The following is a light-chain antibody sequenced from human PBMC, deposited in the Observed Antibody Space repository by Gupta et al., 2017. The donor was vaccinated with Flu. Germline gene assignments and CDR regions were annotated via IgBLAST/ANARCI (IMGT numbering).Light chain of an antibody. V-gene: IGKV1-5*03. CDR1: HSISSW. CDR2: KAS. J-gene: IGKJ4*01. CDR3: QQYNTFLT. Sequence: IHMSQSPSTLSASVGDRGTITCRASHSISSWLAWYQQKPGKAPKLLIYKASRGESGVPSRFSGSGSGTEFTLTSSSRQAEDFASYYCQQYNTFLTFGGGTKVEIE.